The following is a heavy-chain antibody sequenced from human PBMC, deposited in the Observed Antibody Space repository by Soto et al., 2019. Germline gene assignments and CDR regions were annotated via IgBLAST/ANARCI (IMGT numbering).Heavy chain of an antibody. CDR2: IYYSGST. CDR1: GGSISSSSYY. D-gene: IGHD1-26*01. CDR3: ARLVKGVSLATAH. J-gene: IGHJ4*02. V-gene: IGHV4-39*01. Sequence: SETLSLTCTVSGGSISSSSYYWGWIRQPPGKGLEWIGSIYYSGSTYYNPSLKSRVTISVDTSKNQFSLKLSSVTAADTAVYYCARLVKGVSLATAHWGQGTLVTVSS.